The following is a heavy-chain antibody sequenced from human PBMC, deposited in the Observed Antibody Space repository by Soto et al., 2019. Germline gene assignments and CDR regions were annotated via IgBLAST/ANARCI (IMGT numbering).Heavy chain of an antibody. J-gene: IGHJ4*02. V-gene: IGHV3-23*01. D-gene: IGHD2-2*01. CDR1: GFTFSSYA. CDR2: ISGSGGST. CDR3: AKDVGDCSSTSCYYSY. Sequence: EVQLLESGGGLVQPGGSLRLSCAASGFTFSSYAMSWVCQAPGKGLEWVSAISGSGGSTYYADSVKGRFTISRDNSKNTLYLQMNSLRAEDTAVYYCAKDVGDCSSTSCYYSYWGQGTLVTVSS.